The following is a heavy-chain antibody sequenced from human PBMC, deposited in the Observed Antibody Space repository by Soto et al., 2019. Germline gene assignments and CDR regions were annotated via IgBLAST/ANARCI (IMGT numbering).Heavy chain of an antibody. J-gene: IGHJ4*02. CDR1: GFTFSNAW. D-gene: IGHD3-3*01. Sequence: GGSLRLSCAASGFTFSNAWMSWVRQAPGKGLEWVGRIKSKTDGGTTDYAAPVKGRFTISRDDSKNTLYLQMNSLKTEDTAVYYCTTRITIFGVVIGSDYWGQGTLVTVSS. V-gene: IGHV3-15*01. CDR3: TTRITIFGVVIGSDY. CDR2: IKSKTDGGTT.